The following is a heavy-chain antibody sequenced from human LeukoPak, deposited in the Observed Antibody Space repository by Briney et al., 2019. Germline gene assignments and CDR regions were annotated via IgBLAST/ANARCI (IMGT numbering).Heavy chain of an antibody. CDR2: ISGYNYKT. CDR1: GYTLSSYG. J-gene: IGHJ3*02. CDR3: ARDHEGSPFWRDAFDI. V-gene: IGHV1-18*04. Sequence: ASVKVSCKAFGYTLSSYGISWLRQAPGQGLEWIGWISGYNYKTKYAQTFQGRVAMTIDTPTKTVSMELRILRSDDTAVYYCARDHEGSPFWRDAFDIWGQGTMVTVSS. D-gene: IGHD3-3*01.